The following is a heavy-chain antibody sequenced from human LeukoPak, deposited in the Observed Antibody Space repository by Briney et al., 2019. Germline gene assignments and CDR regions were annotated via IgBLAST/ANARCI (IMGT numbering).Heavy chain of an antibody. D-gene: IGHD2-15*01. CDR2: ISGSGGRT. V-gene: IGHV3-23*01. Sequence: GGSLRLSCAASGFTFSSYAMSWVRQAPGKGLEWVSGISGSGGRTYYADSVKGRFTISRDNSKNTLYVQMNSLRPDDTAVYYCAKEVVAATPFDYWSQGTLVTVSS. CDR3: AKEVVAATPFDY. CDR1: GFTFSSYA. J-gene: IGHJ4*02.